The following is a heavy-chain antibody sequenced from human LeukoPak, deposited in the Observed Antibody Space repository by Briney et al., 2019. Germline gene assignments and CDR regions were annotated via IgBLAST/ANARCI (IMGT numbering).Heavy chain of an antibody. V-gene: IGHV4-39*01. CDR2: IYYSGST. CDR3: ARHGNWDPFDY. CDR1: GDSINSSDYY. D-gene: IGHD7-27*01. J-gene: IGHJ4*02. Sequence: SETLSLTCTVSGDSINSSDYYWAWIRQPPGEGLEWIGTIYYSGSTYYKSSLKSRLTISVDSSKNQFPLKMISVTAADTGVYYCARHGNWDPFDYWGQGAPVTVSS.